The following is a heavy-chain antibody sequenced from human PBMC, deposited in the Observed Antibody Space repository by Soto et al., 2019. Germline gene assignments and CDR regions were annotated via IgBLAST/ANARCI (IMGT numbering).Heavy chain of an antibody. J-gene: IGHJ4*02. D-gene: IGHD6-19*01. Sequence: QVQLVESGGGVVQPGRSLRLSCAASGFTFSTYGMHWVRQAPGKGLEWVAVISHDGSNKYYVDSVKGRFTISRDNSKNTLYLQMSSLKPEDMAVYYCATGYRSGWYYFDYWGQGTLVTVSS. CDR3: ATGYRSGWYYFDY. CDR2: ISHDGSNK. V-gene: IGHV3-30*03. CDR1: GFTFSTYG.